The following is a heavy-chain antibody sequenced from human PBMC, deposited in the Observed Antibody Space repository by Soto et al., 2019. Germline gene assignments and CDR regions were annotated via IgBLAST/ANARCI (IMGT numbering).Heavy chain of an antibody. CDR2: IIPIFGTA. Sequence: QVQLVQSGAAVKKPGSSVKVSCKASGGTFSSYAISWVRQAPGQGLEWMGGIIPIFGTANYAQKFQGRVTITADESTSTAYRGLSRLRFEVTAVYYCARAPSTCGGRCYYYWGQGTLVSVSS. CDR3: ARAPSTCGGRCYYY. V-gene: IGHV1-69*12. CDR1: GGTFSSYA. D-gene: IGHD2-15*01. J-gene: IGHJ4*02.